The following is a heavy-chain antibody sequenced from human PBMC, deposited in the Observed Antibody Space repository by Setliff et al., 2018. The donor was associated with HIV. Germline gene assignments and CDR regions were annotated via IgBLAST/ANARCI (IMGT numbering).Heavy chain of an antibody. CDR3: ARIDYGDTYYMDV. CDR1: GFSLSNARMG. J-gene: IGHJ6*03. D-gene: IGHD4-17*01. Sequence: SGPMLVNPTATLTLTCTVSGFSLSNARMGVSWIRQPLGKALEWLAHIFSNDEKSYSTSLKSRLTISKDTSKSQVVLTMTNMDPVDTATYYCARIDYGDTYYMDVWGKGTTVTVSS. V-gene: IGHV2-26*01. CDR2: IFSNDEK.